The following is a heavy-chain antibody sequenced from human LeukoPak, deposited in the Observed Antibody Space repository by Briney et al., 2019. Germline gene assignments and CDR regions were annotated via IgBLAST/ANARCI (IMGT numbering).Heavy chain of an antibody. J-gene: IGHJ4*02. D-gene: IGHD5-24*01. CDR2: ISTDGSST. CDR3: ARARRSGYNFPQLYFDS. Sequence: PGGSLRLSRAASAFTFSSYWMHWVRQAPGKGLVWVSRISTDGSSTTYADSVKGRFTISRDNAKNTLYLQMNSLRAEDTAVYYCARARRSGYNFPQLYFDSWGQGTLVTVSS. CDR1: AFTFSSYW. V-gene: IGHV3-74*03.